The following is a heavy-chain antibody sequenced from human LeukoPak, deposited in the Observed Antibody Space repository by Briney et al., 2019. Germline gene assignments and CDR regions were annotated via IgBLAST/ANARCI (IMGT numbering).Heavy chain of an antibody. D-gene: IGHD3-10*01. CDR3: ARYGSGSRRFDP. CDR2: IHYSGST. V-gene: IGHV4-30-4*01. J-gene: IGHJ5*02. CDR1: GGSISSGDYY. Sequence: SQTLSLTCTVSGGSISSGDYYWSWIRQPPGKGLEWIGYIHYSGSTYYNPSLRSRVTMSVDTSKNQFSLKLSSVTAADTAVYYCARYGSGSRRFDPWGQGTLVTASS.